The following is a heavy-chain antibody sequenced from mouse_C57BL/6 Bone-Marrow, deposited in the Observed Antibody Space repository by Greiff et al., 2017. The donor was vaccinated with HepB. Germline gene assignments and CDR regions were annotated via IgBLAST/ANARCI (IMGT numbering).Heavy chain of an antibody. CDR3: ARPVAYYSNPYYFDY. V-gene: IGHV5-6*01. D-gene: IGHD2-5*01. CDR1: GFTFSSYG. J-gene: IGHJ2*01. CDR2: ISSGGSYT. Sequence: EVQLVESGGDLVKPGGSLKLSCAASGFTFSSYGMSWVRQTPDKRLEWVATISSGGSYTYYPDSVKGRFTISRDNAKNTLYLQMSSLKSEDTAMYYCARPVAYYSNPYYFDYWGQGTTLTVSS.